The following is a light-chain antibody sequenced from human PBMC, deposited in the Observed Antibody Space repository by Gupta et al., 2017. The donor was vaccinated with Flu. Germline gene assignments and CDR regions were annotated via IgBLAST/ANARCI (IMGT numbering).Light chain of an antibody. V-gene: IGLV1-36*01. Sequence: QSVLTQPPSVSEAPRQRVTISCSGSSSNFGSNAVNWYQQLPGKAPKLLIYYDDLLPSGISDRFSGSKSVTSASLAISGLQSEDEADYYCAAWDDSMNGVVFGGGTKLTVL. CDR1: SSNFGSNA. J-gene: IGLJ2*01. CDR2: YDD. CDR3: AAWDDSMNGVV.